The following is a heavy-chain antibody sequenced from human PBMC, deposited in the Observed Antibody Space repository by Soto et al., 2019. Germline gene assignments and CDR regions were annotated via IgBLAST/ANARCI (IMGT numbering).Heavy chain of an antibody. CDR2: IYWNDDK. CDR1: GFSLTTDGMA. Sequence: SGPTLVNPTQTLTLTCTFSGFSLTTDGMAVGWIRQPPGKALEWLALIYWNDDKRYSPSLRNRLTITRDTSKNQVVLTMINMDPVDTATYYRAHRPGYYDSSAPYRWGQGTLVIVSS. V-gene: IGHV2-5*01. D-gene: IGHD3-22*01. J-gene: IGHJ5*02. CDR3: AHRPGYYDSSAPYR.